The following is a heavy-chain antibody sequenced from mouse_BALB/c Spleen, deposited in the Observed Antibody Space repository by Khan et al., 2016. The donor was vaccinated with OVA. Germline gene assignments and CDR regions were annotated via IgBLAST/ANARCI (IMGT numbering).Heavy chain of an antibody. D-gene: IGHD4-1*01. CDR2: INPYNGGT. CDR3: ARGNWQSYYVDY. CDR1: GYTFTNYV. Sequence: IQLVQSGPELVKPGASVKMSCKASGYTFTNYVLHWVKQKPGQGLEWIGYINPYNGGTKYNEKFKGKATLASDRSSITAYIELSSLTSEDSAVYYCARGNWQSYYVDYWGQGTTLTLSS. J-gene: IGHJ2*01. V-gene: IGHV1S136*01.